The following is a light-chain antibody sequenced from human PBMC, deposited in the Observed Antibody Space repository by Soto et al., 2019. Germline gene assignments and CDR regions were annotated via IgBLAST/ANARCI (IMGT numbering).Light chain of an antibody. CDR3: QHYGSSPT. V-gene: IGKV3-20*01. CDR1: QSVSNNY. Sequence: IGLKQSPGTLSLYPGERATLSCRASQSVSNNYLAWYQQKPDQAPRLLIYGASSRATGIPDRFSGSGSGTDFTLTIGRLEPEDFAVYYCQHYGSSPTFGQGTKVDIK. J-gene: IGKJ1*01. CDR2: GAS.